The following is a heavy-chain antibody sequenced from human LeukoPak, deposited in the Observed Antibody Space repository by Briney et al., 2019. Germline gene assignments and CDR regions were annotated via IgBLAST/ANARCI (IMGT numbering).Heavy chain of an antibody. CDR1: GFTFSGSA. D-gene: IGHD2-2*01. CDR3: TRLYCSSTSCLNWFDP. V-gene: IGHV3-73*01. CDR2: IRSKANSYAT. J-gene: IGHJ5*02. Sequence: GGSLRLSCAASGFTFSGSAMHWVRQASGKGLEWVGRIRSKANSYATAYAAAVKGRLTISRDGSKNTAYLQMNSLKTEDTAVYYCTRLYCSSTSCLNWFDPWGQGTLVTVSS.